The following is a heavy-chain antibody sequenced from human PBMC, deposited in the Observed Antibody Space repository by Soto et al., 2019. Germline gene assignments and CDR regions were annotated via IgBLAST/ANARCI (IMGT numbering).Heavy chain of an antibody. CDR1: GYTFTSYD. CDR2: MNPNSGNT. Sequence: ASVKVSCKASGYTFTSYDINWVRQATGQGLEWMGWMNPNSGNTGYAQKFQGRVTMTRNTSISTAYMELSSLRSEDTAVYYCARVVEGDTAMANHYYYYMDVWGKGTTVTVSS. CDR3: ARVVEGDTAMANHYYYYMDV. V-gene: IGHV1-8*01. J-gene: IGHJ6*03. D-gene: IGHD5-18*01.